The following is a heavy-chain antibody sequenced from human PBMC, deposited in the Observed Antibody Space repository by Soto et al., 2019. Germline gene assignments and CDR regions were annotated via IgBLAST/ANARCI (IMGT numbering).Heavy chain of an antibody. Sequence: VSLACAVSGYSISSGYYLGWIRQPPGKGLEWIGSIFHSGITYYTPSLKSRVGISVDTSKNQFSLKLSSVTAADTAVYYCARDYGCCSCSSCRDYWGQGTLVTVSS. D-gene: IGHD2-2*01. CDR1: GYSISSGYY. CDR3: ARDYGCCSCSSCRDY. CDR2: IFHSGIT. V-gene: IGHV4-38-2*02. J-gene: IGHJ4*01.